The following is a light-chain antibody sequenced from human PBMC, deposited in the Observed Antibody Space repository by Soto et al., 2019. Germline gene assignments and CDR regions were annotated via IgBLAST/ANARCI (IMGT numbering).Light chain of an antibody. J-gene: IGLJ1*01. V-gene: IGLV2-14*01. CDR3: SSYTTTYTRV. CDR2: EVS. Sequence: QSALTQPASVSGSPGQSITISCTGTSSDVGGYNYVSWYQQHPGKAPKLMIFEVSNRPSGVSNRFSGSKSGNTASLTISGLQADDEADYYCSSYTTTYTRVFGTGTKLTVL. CDR1: SSDVGGYNY.